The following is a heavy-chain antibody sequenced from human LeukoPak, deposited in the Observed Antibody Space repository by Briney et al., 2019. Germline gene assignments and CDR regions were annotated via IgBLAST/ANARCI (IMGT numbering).Heavy chain of an antibody. CDR2: IKKDGSEK. J-gene: IGHJ4*02. CDR1: GFSFSSFW. V-gene: IGHV3-7*03. D-gene: IGHD3-3*01. Sequence: PGGSLRLSCATSGFSFSSFWMSWVRQAPGKGLEWVANIKKDGSEKYYVDSVKGRFTISRDNVKNSLYLQMNSLRAEDTGVYYCAXDGYEFWXGYYHXAYXDYWGQG. CDR3: AXDGYEFWXGYYHXAYXDY.